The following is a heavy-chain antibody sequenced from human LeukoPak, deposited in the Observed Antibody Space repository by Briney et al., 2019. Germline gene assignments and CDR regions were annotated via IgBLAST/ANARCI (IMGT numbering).Heavy chain of an antibody. CDR1: GDSISTYF. Sequence: SETLSLTCTVSGDSISTYFWSWIRQPPGKGLEWIGYIFYSGSTRYNPSLKSRVTILVDTSKKEFSLKLSSVTAADTAVYYCARVAGLRYYMGVWGTGTTVTVSS. J-gene: IGHJ6*03. D-gene: IGHD3-16*02. V-gene: IGHV4-59*01. CDR3: ARVAGLRYYMGV. CDR2: IFYSGST.